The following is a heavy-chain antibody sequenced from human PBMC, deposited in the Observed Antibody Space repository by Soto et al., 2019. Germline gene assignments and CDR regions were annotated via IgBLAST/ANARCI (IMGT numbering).Heavy chain of an antibody. CDR1: GYTFSSYW. Sequence: EVQLVQYGTEVKKPGESLKISCKGSGYTFSSYWIGWVRQMPGKGLEWMGIIYPDDSDTKYSPSFQGQVTISADKSISTAYLQWTSLKASDTAIYYCARRLPYSPVGFDSWGQGTLVTVSS. CDR3: ARRLPYSPVGFDS. V-gene: IGHV5-51*01. J-gene: IGHJ5*01. CDR2: IYPDDSDT. D-gene: IGHD2-21*01.